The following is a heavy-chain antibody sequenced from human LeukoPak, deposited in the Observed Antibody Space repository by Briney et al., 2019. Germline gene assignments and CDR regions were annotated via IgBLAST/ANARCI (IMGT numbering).Heavy chain of an antibody. CDR3: ANSANMPTTGAFDI. D-gene: IGHD1-1*01. J-gene: IGHJ3*02. CDR1: GGSIRSYY. V-gene: IGHV4-59*08. CDR2: TYYSGGT. Sequence: NPSETLSLTCTVSGGSIRSYYWTWIRQTPGKGLEWIGYTYYSGGTNYNRSLKSRVTMSVDTSNNQFSLRLSSVTAADTAVYFCANSANMPTTGAFDIWGQGTMVTVSS.